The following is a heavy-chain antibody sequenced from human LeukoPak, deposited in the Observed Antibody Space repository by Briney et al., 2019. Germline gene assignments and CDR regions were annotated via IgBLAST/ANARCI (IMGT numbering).Heavy chain of an antibody. CDR1: GFTFDDYA. CDR2: ISWNSGSI. V-gene: IGHV3-9*01. J-gene: IGHJ6*02. Sequence: GGSLRLSCAASGFTFDDYAMHWVRQAPGKGLEWVSGISWNSGSIGYADSVKGRFTISRDNAKNSLYLQMNSLRAEDTALYYCAKDIGAGIAAAGPSIYYYYYGMDVWGQGTTVTVSS. CDR3: AKDIGAGIAAAGPSIYYYYYGMDV. D-gene: IGHD6-13*01.